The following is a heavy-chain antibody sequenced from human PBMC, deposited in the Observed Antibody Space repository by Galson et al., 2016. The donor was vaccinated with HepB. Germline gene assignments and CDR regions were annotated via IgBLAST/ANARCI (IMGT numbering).Heavy chain of an antibody. V-gene: IGHV2-5*01. D-gene: IGHD3-10*01. CDR2: IYWNGDK. CDR1: GFSLSTTGVG. J-gene: IGHJ4*02. CDR3: AHRRTSADYGSGKDHYFDY. Sequence: PALVKPTQTLTLTCTFSGFSLSTTGVGVGWMRQPPGKTLEWLAHIYWNGDKRYSPSLKSRLTITKDTSKNQVVLTLTNMDPVDTATYYCAHRRTSADYGSGKDHYFDYWGQGTLVTVSS.